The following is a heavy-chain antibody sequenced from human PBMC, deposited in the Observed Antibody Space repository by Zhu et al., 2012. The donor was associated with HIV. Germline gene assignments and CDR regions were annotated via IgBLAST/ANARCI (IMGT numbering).Heavy chain of an antibody. CDR2: IYYSGST. CDR3: AREEKNYDTSGNAFDI. Sequence: QVQLQESGPGLVKPSQTLSLSCTVSGGSISRGDYYWSWIRQPPGKGLEWIGYIYYSGSTYYNPSLKSRVTISVDTSKNQFSLKLSSVTAADTAVYYCAREEKNYDTSGNAFDIVGQGTMVTVSS. J-gene: IGHJ3*02. D-gene: IGHD3-22*01. CDR1: GGSISRGDYY. V-gene: IGHV4-30-4*08.